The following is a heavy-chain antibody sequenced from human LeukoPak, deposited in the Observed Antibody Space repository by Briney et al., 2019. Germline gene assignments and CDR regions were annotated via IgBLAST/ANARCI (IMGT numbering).Heavy chain of an antibody. Sequence: GGSLRLSCAASGFTFSGSAMHWVRQASGKGLEWVGRIRSKANSYATAYAASVKGRFTISRDDSKNTAYLQMNSLKTEDTAVYYCTSSPSYYDSSGRPDSYYFDYWGQGTLVTVSS. CDR2: IRSKANSYAT. D-gene: IGHD3-22*01. CDR1: GFTFSGSA. CDR3: TSSPSYYDSSGRPDSYYFDY. V-gene: IGHV3-73*01. J-gene: IGHJ4*02.